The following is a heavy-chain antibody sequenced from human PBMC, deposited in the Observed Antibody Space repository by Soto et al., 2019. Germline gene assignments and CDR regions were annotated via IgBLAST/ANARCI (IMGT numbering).Heavy chain of an antibody. V-gene: IGHV4-34*01. Sequence: PETLSLTCAVYGGSFSGYYWPWIRQPPGPGLEWIVEINHSGSTNYNPSLKSRVTISVDTSKNQFSLKLTSVTAADTAVYYCARDKITGLFDYWGQGTLVTVSS. D-gene: IGHD2-8*02. J-gene: IGHJ4*02. CDR2: INHSGST. CDR3: ARDKITGLFDY. CDR1: GGSFSGYY.